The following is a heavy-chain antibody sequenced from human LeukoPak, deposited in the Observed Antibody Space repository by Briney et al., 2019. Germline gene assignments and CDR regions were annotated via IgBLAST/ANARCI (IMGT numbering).Heavy chain of an antibody. V-gene: IGHV3-7*01. CDR2: IKHDGSEQ. CDR3: AGSRTAVTVTLDP. CDR1: GFPLSNYW. J-gene: IGHJ5*02. Sequence: PGGSLTLSCVASGFPLSNYWMSWVRPAPGKGLAWVANIKHDGSEQSYVDSVKGRFTIYRDNAKHSLYLQVNSLIGEHTAVYYCAGSRTAVTVTLDPWGQATLVSVSS. D-gene: IGHD6-19*01.